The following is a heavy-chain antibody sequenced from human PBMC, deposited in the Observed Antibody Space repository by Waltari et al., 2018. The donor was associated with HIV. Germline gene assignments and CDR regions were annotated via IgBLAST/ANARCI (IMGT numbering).Heavy chain of an antibody. CDR2: ISSSHTQM. CDR1: GVTSNNSS. Sequence: EVHLLESGGGLVKPGVSLILSCAVSGVTSNNSSMMWVGKAPGKGLEWVSSISSSHTQMSYADSVKGRFTIFRDNAKKSLYLQMNSLRDEDTAVYYCVRGAGRDLLLFGGDFWGQGTLVTVSS. CDR3: VRGAGRDLLLFGGDF. V-gene: IGHV3-21*01. D-gene: IGHD3-16*01. J-gene: IGHJ4*02.